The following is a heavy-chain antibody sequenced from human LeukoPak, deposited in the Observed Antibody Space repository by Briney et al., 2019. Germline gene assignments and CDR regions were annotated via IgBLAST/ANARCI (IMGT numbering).Heavy chain of an antibody. V-gene: IGHV1-46*01. CDR1: GYSFTSNY. J-gene: IGHJ6*02. Sequence: GASVKVSCKASGYSFTSNYIHWVRQAPGQGLEWMGMIYPRDGSTSYAQKFQGRVTVTRDTSTSTVHMELSGLRSEDTAVYYCARDQSSGAVWGQGTTVTVSS. D-gene: IGHD6-25*01. CDR2: IYPRDGST. CDR3: ARDQSSGAV.